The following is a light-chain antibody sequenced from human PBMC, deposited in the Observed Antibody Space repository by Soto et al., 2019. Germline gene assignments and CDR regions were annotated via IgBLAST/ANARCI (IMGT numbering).Light chain of an antibody. J-gene: IGLJ1*01. CDR1: SIDVGGYNA. CDR2: EVT. Sequence: QSVLTQPASVCGSPGQTITISCTGTSIDVGGYNAVSWYQHRPGKAPKLIIYEVTHRPAGISDRFSASKSGNTASLTISGLQAEDEGDYYCNSFRVNRLYVFGTGTKVTVL. V-gene: IGLV2-14*01. CDR3: NSFRVNRLYV.